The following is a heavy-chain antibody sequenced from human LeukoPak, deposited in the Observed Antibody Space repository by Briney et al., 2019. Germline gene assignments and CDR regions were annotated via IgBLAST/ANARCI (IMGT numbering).Heavy chain of an antibody. CDR2: ICYSGST. CDR1: GGSISSRSYY. V-gene: IGHV4-39*07. CDR3: ARFPEYRDWFDP. D-gene: IGHD6-6*01. J-gene: IGHJ5*02. Sequence: SETLSLTCTVSGGSISSRSYYGGWIRQPPGKGLEWIGNICYSGSTCYNPSLKSRVTISVDTSKNQFSLKLSSVTAADTAVYYCARFPEYRDWFDPWGQGTLVTVSS.